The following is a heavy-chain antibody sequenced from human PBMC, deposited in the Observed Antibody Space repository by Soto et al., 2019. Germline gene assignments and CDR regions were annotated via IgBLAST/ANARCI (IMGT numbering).Heavy chain of an antibody. V-gene: IGHV4-30-4*01. J-gene: IGHJ3*02. CDR3: ARGVPYGSGSYYKPADAFDI. D-gene: IGHD3-10*01. CDR1: GGSISSGDYY. Sequence: PSETLSLTCTVSGGSISSGDYYWSWIRQPPGKGLEWIGYIYYSGSTYYNPSLKSRVTISVDTSKNQFSPKLSSVTAADTAVYYCARGVPYGSGSYYKPADAFDIWGQGTMVTVSS. CDR2: IYYSGST.